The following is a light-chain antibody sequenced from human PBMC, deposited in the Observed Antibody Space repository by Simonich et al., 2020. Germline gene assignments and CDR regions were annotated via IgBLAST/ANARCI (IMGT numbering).Light chain of an antibody. CDR1: QRVSNN. V-gene: IGKV3-15*01. CDR2: GSS. J-gene: IGKJ4*01. CDR3: QQYNNWPPLT. Sequence: EIVMTQSPATLSVSPGERATLSCRASQRVSNNLAWYQQKPGQAPRLIIYGSSTGATVIPARFSGSGSGTEFTLTISSLQSEDFAVYYCQQYNNWPPLTFGGGTKVEIK.